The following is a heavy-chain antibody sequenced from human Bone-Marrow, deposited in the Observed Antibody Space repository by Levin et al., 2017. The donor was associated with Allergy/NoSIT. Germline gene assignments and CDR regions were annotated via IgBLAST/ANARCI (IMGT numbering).Heavy chain of an antibody. V-gene: IGHV1-18*01. Sequence: PGESLKISCKASGYTFTSYGISWVRQAPGQGLEWMGWISAYNGNTNYAQKLQGRVTMTTDTSTSTAYMELRSLRSDDTAVYYCARGGGSWDLANAFDSWGQGTMVTVSS. CDR3: ARGGGSWDLANAFDS. J-gene: IGHJ3*02. CDR2: ISAYNGNT. D-gene: IGHD6-13*01. CDR1: GYTFTSYG.